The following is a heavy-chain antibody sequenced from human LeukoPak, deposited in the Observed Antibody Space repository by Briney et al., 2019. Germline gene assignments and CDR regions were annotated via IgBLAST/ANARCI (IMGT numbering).Heavy chain of an antibody. D-gene: IGHD5-18*01. Sequence: GGSLRLSCAASGFTFSSYGMHWVRQAPGKGLEWVAVISYDGSNKYYADSVKGRFTISRDNSKNTLYLQMNSLRAEDTAVYYCAKDRARYSYGQISIDYWGQGTLVTVSS. CDR2: ISYDGSNK. CDR3: AKDRARYSYGQISIDY. V-gene: IGHV3-30*18. CDR1: GFTFSSYG. J-gene: IGHJ4*02.